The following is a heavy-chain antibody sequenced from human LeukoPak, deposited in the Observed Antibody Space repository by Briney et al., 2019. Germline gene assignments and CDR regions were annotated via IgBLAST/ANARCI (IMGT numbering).Heavy chain of an antibody. CDR1: GGSISSSSYY. CDR3: ASGEDAFDI. J-gene: IGHJ3*02. D-gene: IGHD3-3*01. Sequence: PSETLSLTCTVSGGSISSSSYYWGWIRQPPGKGLEWIGSIYYSGSTNYNPSLKSRVTISVDTSKNQFSLKLSSVTAADTAVYYCASGEDAFDIWGQGTMVTVSS. V-gene: IGHV4-39*07. CDR2: IYYSGST.